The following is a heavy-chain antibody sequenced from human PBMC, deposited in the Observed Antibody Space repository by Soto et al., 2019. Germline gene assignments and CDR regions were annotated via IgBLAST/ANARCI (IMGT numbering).Heavy chain of an antibody. D-gene: IGHD5-18*01. CDR1: GHRVSSSSSA. CDR3: ARGRVETPMLTGGMDV. CDR2: TYHTSQWSH. V-gene: IGHV6-1*01. Sequence: QTLSLTCAISGHRVSSSSSAWNWIRQSPSRGLEWQGGTYHTSQWSHDYAASVRGRITINADTSKNQFSLQLNSVTPDDTAVYYCARGRVETPMLTGGMDVWGQGTTVTVSS. J-gene: IGHJ6*02.